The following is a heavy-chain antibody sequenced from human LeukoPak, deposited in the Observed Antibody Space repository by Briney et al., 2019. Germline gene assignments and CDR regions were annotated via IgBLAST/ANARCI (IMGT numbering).Heavy chain of an antibody. CDR2: IYVGGHT. D-gene: IGHD3-10*01. V-gene: IGHV3-53*01. Sequence: GGSLRLSCAISEFTVINNYMTWVRQAPGRGLEWVALIYVGGHTCHADSLKGRFAISRDNSKNTLYLQMNSLRAEDTAVYYCAKENEDQTQWFGPSYFDYWGQGTLVTVSS. J-gene: IGHJ4*02. CDR1: EFTVINNY. CDR3: AKENEDQTQWFGPSYFDY.